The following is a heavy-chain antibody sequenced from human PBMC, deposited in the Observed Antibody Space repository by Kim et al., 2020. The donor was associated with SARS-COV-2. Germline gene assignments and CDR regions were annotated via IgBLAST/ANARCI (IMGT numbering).Heavy chain of an antibody. Sequence: DSVKARLTISRDNPTNTLYLQMNSLRAEDTAVYYCAREEEAAAGRLCFDSWGQGTLVTVSS. D-gene: IGHD6-13*01. V-gene: IGHV3-30*07. J-gene: IGHJ4*02. CDR3: AREEEAAAGRLCFDS.